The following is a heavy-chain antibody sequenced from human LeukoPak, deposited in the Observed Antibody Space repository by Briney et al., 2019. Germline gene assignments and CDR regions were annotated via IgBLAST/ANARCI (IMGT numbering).Heavy chain of an antibody. CDR1: GYSISSGYY. CDR3: ARRGVRGVIITRGNWFDP. J-gene: IGHJ5*02. V-gene: IGHV4-38-2*02. Sequence: SETLSLTCTVSGYSISSGYYWGWIRQPPGKGLEWIGSIYHSGRTFYNPSLKSRVTISVDTSKNQFSLRLSSVTAADTAVYYCARRGVRGVIITRGNWFDPWGQGTLVTVSS. D-gene: IGHD3-10*01. CDR2: IYHSGRT.